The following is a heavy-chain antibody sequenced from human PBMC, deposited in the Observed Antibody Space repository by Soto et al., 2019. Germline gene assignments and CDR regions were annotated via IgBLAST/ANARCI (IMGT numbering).Heavy chain of an antibody. CDR3: VRDYDSSGFYSGH. V-gene: IGHV3-74*03. J-gene: IGHJ4*02. Sequence: GGSLRLSCAASGFTFSSYWMHWVRQSPGKGLVWVSQIDSDGRSTTCADTVKGRFTVSRDNAKNKLFLQMNSLRAEDTAVYYCVRDYDSSGFYSGHWGQGTLVTVSS. CDR2: IDSDGRST. CDR1: GFTFSSYW. D-gene: IGHD3-22*01.